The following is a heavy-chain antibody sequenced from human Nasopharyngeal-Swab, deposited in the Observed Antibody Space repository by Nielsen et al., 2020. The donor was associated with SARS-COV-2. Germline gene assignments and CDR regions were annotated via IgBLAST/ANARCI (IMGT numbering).Heavy chain of an antibody. CDR2: IYHSGST. Sequence: WIRQPPGKGLEGIGSIYHSGSTYYNPSLKSRVTISVDTSKNQFSLKLSSVTAADTAVYYCARVVWLQSHYYFDYWGQGTLVTVSS. D-gene: IGHD5-24*01. CDR3: ARVVWLQSHYYFDY. J-gene: IGHJ4*02. V-gene: IGHV4-38-2*02.